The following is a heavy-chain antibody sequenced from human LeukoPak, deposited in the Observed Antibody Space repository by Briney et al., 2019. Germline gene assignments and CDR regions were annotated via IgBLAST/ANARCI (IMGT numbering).Heavy chain of an antibody. CDR1: GYTFPSYF. CDR3: ARTAARRFDY. D-gene: IGHD6-6*01. V-gene: IGHV1-46*01. CDR2: INPTGGST. J-gene: IGHJ4*02. Sequence: ASVKVSCKASGYTFPSYFMHWVRQAPGQGLEWMGIINPTGGSTTYAQKLQGRVTMTRDTSTSTVYMELSSLRSDDTAEYYCARTAARRFDYWGQGTLVTVSS.